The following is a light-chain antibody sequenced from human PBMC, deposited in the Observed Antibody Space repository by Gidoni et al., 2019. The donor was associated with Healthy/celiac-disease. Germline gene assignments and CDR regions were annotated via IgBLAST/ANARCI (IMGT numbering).Light chain of an antibody. V-gene: IGKV3-15*01. J-gene: IGKJ2*01. Sequence: EIVMTQSPATLSVSPGERATLSCRASQSVSSNLAWYQQKPGQAPRLLIYGASTRATGIPARFSGSGSGTEFTLTISSLQSEDFAVYYCQQYNNWPAMYTFGQGTKQEIK. CDR1: QSVSSN. CDR2: GAS. CDR3: QQYNNWPAMYT.